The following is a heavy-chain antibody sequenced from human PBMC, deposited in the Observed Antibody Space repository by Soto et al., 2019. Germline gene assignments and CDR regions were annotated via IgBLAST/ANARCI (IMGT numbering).Heavy chain of an antibody. CDR1: GFTVSSNY. Sequence: GGSLRLSCAASGFTVSSNYMSWVRQAPGKGLEWVSVIYSGGSTYYADSVKGRFTISRDNSKNTLYLQMNSLRAEDTAVYYCARSSTVTYVDAFDIWGQGTMVTVSS. CDR3: ARSSTVTYVDAFDI. D-gene: IGHD4-17*01. CDR2: IYSGGST. V-gene: IGHV3-66*01. J-gene: IGHJ3*02.